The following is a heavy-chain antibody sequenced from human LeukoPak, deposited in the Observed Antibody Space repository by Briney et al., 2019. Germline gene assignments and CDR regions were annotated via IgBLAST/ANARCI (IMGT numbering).Heavy chain of an antibody. CDR1: GFTFSNYW. Sequence: GGSLRLSCAASGFTFSNYWMSWVRQAPGKGLEWVANINQDGSEKYSVDSVTGRFTISRDNPKNSLYLQMNNLRGEDTAIYYCARDREYCSGGSCYFGSSFDFWGQGTLVSASS. CDR2: INQDGSEK. D-gene: IGHD2-15*01. V-gene: IGHV3-7*01. CDR3: ARDREYCSGGSCYFGSSFDF. J-gene: IGHJ4*02.